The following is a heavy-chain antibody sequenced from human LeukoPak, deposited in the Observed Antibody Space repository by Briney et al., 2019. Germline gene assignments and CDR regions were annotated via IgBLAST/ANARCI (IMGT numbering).Heavy chain of an antibody. CDR1: GYTFTGYY. CDR3: ARDSGADSGYDSYWFDP. J-gene: IGHJ5*02. D-gene: IGHD5-12*01. Sequence: ASVKVSCKASGYTFTGYYMHWVRQAPGQGLEWMGWINPSSGGTNYARKFQGRVTMTRDTSISTAYMELSRLRSDDTAVYYCARDSGADSGYDSYWFDPWGQGTLVTVSS. V-gene: IGHV1-2*02. CDR2: INPSSGGT.